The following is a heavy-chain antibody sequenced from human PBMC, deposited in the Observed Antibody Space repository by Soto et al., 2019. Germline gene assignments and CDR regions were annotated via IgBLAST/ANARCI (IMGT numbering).Heavy chain of an antibody. Sequence: QLQLVQSGAEVKKPGASVKVSCKASGYTFSSYHITWVRQAPGQGLEWLGWISAYNGNTNYAQNLQGRVTMTTDPSTSTAYMELRSLRSDDTAVYYCARDLPPVDYWGQGTLVTVSS. V-gene: IGHV1-18*01. CDR3: ARDLPPVDY. J-gene: IGHJ4*02. CDR2: ISAYNGNT. CDR1: GYTFSSYH.